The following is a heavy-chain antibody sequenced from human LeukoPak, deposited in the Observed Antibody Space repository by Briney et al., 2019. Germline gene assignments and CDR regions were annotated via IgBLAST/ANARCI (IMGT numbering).Heavy chain of an antibody. Sequence: ASVKVSCKASGYTFTSYGISWVRQAPGQGLEWMGWISAYNGNTNYAQKLQGRVTMTTVTSTSTAYMELRSLRSDDTAVYYCAREGDCSGGSCYWETDYWGQGTLVTVSS. CDR3: AREGDCSGGSCYWETDY. V-gene: IGHV1-18*01. CDR1: GYTFTSYG. D-gene: IGHD2-15*01. J-gene: IGHJ4*02. CDR2: ISAYNGNT.